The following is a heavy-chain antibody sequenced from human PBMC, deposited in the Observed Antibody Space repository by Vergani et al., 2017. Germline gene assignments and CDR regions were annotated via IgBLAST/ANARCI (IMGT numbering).Heavy chain of an antibody. D-gene: IGHD3-22*01. CDR2: INPSGGST. V-gene: IGHV1-46*01. CDR3: ARDIRVVITSHYFDY. Sequence: QVQLVQSGAEVKKPGASVKVSCKASGYTFTSYYMHWVRQAPGQGLEWMGIINPSGGSTSYAQKFQGRVTMTRDTSTSTVYMELSSLRSADTAVYYCARDIRVVITSHYFDYWGQGTLVTVSS. J-gene: IGHJ4*02. CDR1: GYTFTSYY.